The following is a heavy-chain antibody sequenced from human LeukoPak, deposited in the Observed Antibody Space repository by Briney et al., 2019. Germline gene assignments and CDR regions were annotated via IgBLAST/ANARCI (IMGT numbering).Heavy chain of an antibody. Sequence: SVTVSCKASGGTFSSYAISWVRQAPGQGLEWMGRIIPILGIANYAQKFQGRVTITADKSTSTAYMELSSLRSEDTAVYYCARSLINSGSYVFRSWGQGTLVTVSS. CDR3: ARSLINSGSYVFRS. V-gene: IGHV1-69*04. CDR1: GGTFSSYA. J-gene: IGHJ5*02. CDR2: IIPILGIA. D-gene: IGHD1-26*01.